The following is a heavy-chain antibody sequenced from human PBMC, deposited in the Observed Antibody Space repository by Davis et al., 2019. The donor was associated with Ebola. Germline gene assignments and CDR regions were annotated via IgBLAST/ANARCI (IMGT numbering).Heavy chain of an antibody. J-gene: IGHJ4*02. Sequence: ASVKVSCKASGYTFTSYDINWVRQATGQGLEWMGWMNPNSGNTGYAQKFQGRVTMTRDTSTSTVYMELSSLRSEDTAVYYCARDGFQGVLVGATTPDYWGQGTLVTVSS. CDR3: ARDGFQGVLVGATTPDY. CDR2: MNPNSGNT. CDR1: GYTFTSYD. D-gene: IGHD1-26*01. V-gene: IGHV1-8*01.